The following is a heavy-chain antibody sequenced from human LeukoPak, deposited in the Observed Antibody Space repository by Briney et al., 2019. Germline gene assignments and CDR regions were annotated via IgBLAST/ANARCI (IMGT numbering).Heavy chain of an antibody. D-gene: IGHD1/OR15-1a*01. J-gene: IGHJ4*02. CDR2: IYPGDSDT. CDR3: ARQVNNGYYFDY. Sequence: GESLKISFKGSGXTFTNYWIAWVRQMPGKGLEWMAMIYPGDSDTRYSPSFQGQVTVSAEKSISTAYLQWSSLKASDTAMYYCARQVNNGYYFDYWGQGTLVTVST. CDR1: GXTFTNYW. V-gene: IGHV5-51*01.